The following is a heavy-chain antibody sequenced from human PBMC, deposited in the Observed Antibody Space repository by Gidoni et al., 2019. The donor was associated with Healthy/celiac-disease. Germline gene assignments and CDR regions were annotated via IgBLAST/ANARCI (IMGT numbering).Heavy chain of an antibody. CDR3: ARGPRGYSYAMTWFDP. J-gene: IGHJ5*02. Sequence: QVQLQQWGAGLLKPSEPLSLTCAVTVGSFSRYYWSRLRQPPGKGLGWIGEINHSGSTKYNPSRKRRVTISVDTSKNQFSRKLSSVTAADTAVYYCARGPRGYSYAMTWFDPWGQGTLVTVSS. D-gene: IGHD5-18*01. CDR2: INHSGST. V-gene: IGHV4-34*01. CDR1: VGSFSRYY.